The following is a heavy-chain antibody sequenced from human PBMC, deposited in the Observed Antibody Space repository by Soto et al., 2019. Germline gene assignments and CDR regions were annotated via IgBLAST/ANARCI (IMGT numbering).Heavy chain of an antibody. D-gene: IGHD3-22*01. Sequence: QVKLVQSGTEVKKPGASMKVSCKASGYSFGTSGISWVRQAPGQGLQWMGWISAYNGNTNYEQKLQDRVTMNTDTSTNTAYLELRSLRFCDTAMYYCARAGQYYDSSGYASWGQGTLVTVSS. V-gene: IGHV1-18*01. CDR1: GYSFGTSG. CDR3: ARAGQYYDSSGYAS. CDR2: ISAYNGNT. J-gene: IGHJ4*02.